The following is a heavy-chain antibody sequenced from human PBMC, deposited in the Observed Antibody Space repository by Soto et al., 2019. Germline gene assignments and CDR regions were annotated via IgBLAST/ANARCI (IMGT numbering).Heavy chain of an antibody. Sequence: GASVKVSCKASGYTFTSYGISWVRQAPGQGLEWMGWISAYNGNTNYAQKLQGRVTMTTDTSTSTAYMELRSLRSDDTAVYYCARVRSYCSSTSCYYLDPWGQGTLVTVSS. CDR2: ISAYNGNT. J-gene: IGHJ5*02. D-gene: IGHD2-2*01. CDR3: ARVRSYCSSTSCYYLDP. V-gene: IGHV1-18*01. CDR1: GYTFTSYG.